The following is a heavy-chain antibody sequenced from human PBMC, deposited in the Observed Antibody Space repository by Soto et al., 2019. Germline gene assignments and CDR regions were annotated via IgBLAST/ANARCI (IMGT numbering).Heavy chain of an antibody. D-gene: IGHD1-20*01. CDR2: IIPIFGTA. CDR1: GGTFSSYA. Sequence: GASVKVSCKASGGTFSSYAISWVRQAPGQGLEWMGGIIPIFGTANYAQKFQGRVTITADKSTSTAYMELSSLRSEDTAVYYCARVYNWNNNCFDPWGQGTLVTVSS. J-gene: IGHJ5*02. CDR3: ARVYNWNNNCFDP. V-gene: IGHV1-69*06.